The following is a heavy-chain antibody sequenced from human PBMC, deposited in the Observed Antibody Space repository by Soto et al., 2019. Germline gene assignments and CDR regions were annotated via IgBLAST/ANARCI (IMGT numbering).Heavy chain of an antibody. Sequence: GGSLRLSCAASGFTFDDYAMHRVRQAPGKGLEWVSGISWNSGSIGYADSVKGRFTISRDNAKNSLYLQMNSLRAEDTALYYCAKDINYDSSGYPYYFDYWGQGTLVT. D-gene: IGHD3-22*01. V-gene: IGHV3-9*01. CDR2: ISWNSGSI. CDR3: AKDINYDSSGYPYYFDY. J-gene: IGHJ4*02. CDR1: GFTFDDYA.